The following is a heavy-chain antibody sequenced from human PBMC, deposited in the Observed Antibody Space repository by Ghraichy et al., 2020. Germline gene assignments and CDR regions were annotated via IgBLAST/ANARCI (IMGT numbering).Heavy chain of an antibody. CDR2: IYYSGST. CDR3: ARLLCGGDCYFFGWYFDL. Sequence: SETLSLTCTVSGGSISSSSYYWGWIRQPPGKGLEWIGSIYYSGSTYYNPSLKSRVTISVDTSKNQFSLKLSSVTAADTAVYYCARLLCGGDCYFFGWYFDLWGRGTLSLSPQ. D-gene: IGHD2-21*02. CDR1: GGSISSSSYY. V-gene: IGHV4-39*01. J-gene: IGHJ2*01.